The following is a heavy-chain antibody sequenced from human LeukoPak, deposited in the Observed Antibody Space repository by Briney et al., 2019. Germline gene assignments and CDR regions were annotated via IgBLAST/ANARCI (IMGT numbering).Heavy chain of an antibody. CDR1: GFTFSNHW. CDR2: ISWNSGSI. D-gene: IGHD5-24*01. V-gene: IGHV3-9*01. Sequence: PGGSLRLSCAASGFTFSNHWMHWVRQAPGKGLEWVSGISWNSGSIGYADSVKGRFTISRDNSRDTLYLQMNSLRAEDTAVYYCARGRRDGYRLHYMDVWGKGTTVTISS. J-gene: IGHJ6*03. CDR3: ARGRRDGYRLHYMDV.